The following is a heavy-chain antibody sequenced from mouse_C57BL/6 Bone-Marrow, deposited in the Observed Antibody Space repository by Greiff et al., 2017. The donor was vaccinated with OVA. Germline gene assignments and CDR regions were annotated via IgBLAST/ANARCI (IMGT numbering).Heavy chain of an antibody. CDR3: ARQGFTTPYYYAMDY. CDR2: ISSGGSYT. D-gene: IGHD1-1*01. V-gene: IGHV5-6*01. Sequence: DVHLVESGGDLVKPGGSLKLSCAASGFTFSSYGMSWVRQTPDKRLEWVATISSGGSYTYYPDSVKGRFTISRDNAKNTLYLQMSSLKSEDTAMYYCARQGFTTPYYYAMDYWGQGTSVTVSS. CDR1: GFTFSSYG. J-gene: IGHJ4*01.